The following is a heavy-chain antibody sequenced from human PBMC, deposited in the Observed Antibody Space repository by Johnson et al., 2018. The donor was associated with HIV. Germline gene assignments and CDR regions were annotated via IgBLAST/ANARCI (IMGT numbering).Heavy chain of an antibody. CDR2: VSWDGGNT. J-gene: IGHJ3*02. V-gene: IGHV3-43D*03. D-gene: IGHD6-6*01. CDR3: ARDMGHRQLARDAFDI. CDR1: GFTFDDYA. Sequence: VQLVESGGVVVQPGGSLRLSCAASGFTFDDYAMHWVRQAPGKGLEWVSLVSWDGGNTYYADSVKGRFTISRDNSKNTLFLQMNSLRPEDTAVYYCARDMGHRQLARDAFDIWGQGTMVTVSS.